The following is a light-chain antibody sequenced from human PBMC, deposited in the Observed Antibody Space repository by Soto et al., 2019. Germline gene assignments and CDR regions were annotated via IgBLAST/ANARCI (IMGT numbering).Light chain of an antibody. CDR3: QQYNSYPLT. J-gene: IGKJ4*02. CDR1: QSISSW. Sequence: DIQMTQSPSTLSASVGDRVTITCRASQSISSWLAGYQQKPGKAPKLLIYDASSLESGVPSRFSGSAASTEFTLTISSLQPDEFASYYWQQYNSYPLTFGGGTKVEIK. V-gene: IGKV1-5*01. CDR2: DAS.